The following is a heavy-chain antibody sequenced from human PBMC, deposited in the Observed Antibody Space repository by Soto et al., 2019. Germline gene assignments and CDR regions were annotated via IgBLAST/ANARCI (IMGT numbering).Heavy chain of an antibody. D-gene: IGHD5-18*01. CDR2: ISVSSTYI. J-gene: IGHJ4*02. V-gene: IGHV3-21*01. CDR3: ASSQVDLHTAIVRTKSSFGY. CDR1: GFTFITYS. Sequence: EVQLVESGGGLVKPGGSLRLSCAASGFTFITYSMNWDRQAPGKGLGWVSCISVSSTYIYYADSLKGRFTISRDNAKNSLFLEMSILRAEDTAVYYCASSQVDLHTAIVRTKSSFGYWGQGTLVTVSS.